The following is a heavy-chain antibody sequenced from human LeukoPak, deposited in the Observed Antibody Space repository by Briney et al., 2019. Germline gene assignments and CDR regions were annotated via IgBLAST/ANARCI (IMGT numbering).Heavy chain of an antibody. CDR2: IKHDGSEK. V-gene: IGHV3-7*01. Sequence: PGGSLSLSCVASGFTLNSYWMNWVRQAPGKGLEWVANIKHDGSEKYYVDSVKGRFTISRDNAKNSVYLQMNSLRAEDSAVYYCGRAMDVWGQGTTVTVSS. CDR1: GFTLNSYW. CDR3: GRAMDV. J-gene: IGHJ6*02.